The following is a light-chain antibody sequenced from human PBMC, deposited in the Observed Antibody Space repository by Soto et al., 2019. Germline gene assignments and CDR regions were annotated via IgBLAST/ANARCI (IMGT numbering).Light chain of an antibody. CDR1: QSVSSN. J-gene: IGKJ4*01. Sequence: EIVMTQSPATLSVSPGERATLSCRASQSVSSNLAWYQQKPGQAPRLLIYGASTRATGIPARFSGSGSGTEFTLTISSLQSEDFAVYYCQPYNNCPLLTFGGGTKVDI. CDR3: QPYNNCPLLT. CDR2: GAS. V-gene: IGKV3-15*01.